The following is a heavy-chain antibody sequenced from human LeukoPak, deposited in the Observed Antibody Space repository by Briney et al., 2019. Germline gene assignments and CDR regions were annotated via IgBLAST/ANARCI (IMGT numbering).Heavy chain of an antibody. Sequence: GESLRISCKGSGYSFTSYWISWVRQMPGKGLEWMGRIDPSDSYTNYSPSFQGHVTISADKSISTAYLQWSSLKASDTAMYYWARPRYDILTGYYNDPFDYWGQGTLVTVSS. CDR3: ARPRYDILTGYYNDPFDY. CDR2: IDPSDSYT. J-gene: IGHJ4*02. V-gene: IGHV5-10-1*01. D-gene: IGHD3-9*01. CDR1: GYSFTSYW.